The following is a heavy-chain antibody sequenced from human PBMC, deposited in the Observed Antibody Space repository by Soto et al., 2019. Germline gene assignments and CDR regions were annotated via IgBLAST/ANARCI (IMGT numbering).Heavy chain of an antibody. CDR3: ARALVGATTAEYFQH. CDR1: GYTFTSYA. CDR2: INAGNGNT. V-gene: IGHV1-3*01. D-gene: IGHD1-26*01. Sequence: GASVKVSCKASGYTFTSYAMHWVRQAPGQRLEWMGWINAGNGNTNYAQKLQGRVTMTTDTSTSTAYMELRSLRSDDTAVYYCARALVGATTAEYFQHWGQGTLVTVSS. J-gene: IGHJ1*01.